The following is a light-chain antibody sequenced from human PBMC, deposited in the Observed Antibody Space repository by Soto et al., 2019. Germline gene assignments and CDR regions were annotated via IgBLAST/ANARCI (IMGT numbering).Light chain of an antibody. Sequence: ETVMTQSPGTLSVSLGERATLSCRASQSVSIHLAWYQQKPGQAPRLLIYGTSTRATGIPARFSGSGSGTEFTLTISSLQSADFAVYYCQQYNTWPPTFGQGTKVDIK. CDR3: QQYNTWPPT. J-gene: IGKJ1*01. V-gene: IGKV3-15*01. CDR1: QSVSIH. CDR2: GTS.